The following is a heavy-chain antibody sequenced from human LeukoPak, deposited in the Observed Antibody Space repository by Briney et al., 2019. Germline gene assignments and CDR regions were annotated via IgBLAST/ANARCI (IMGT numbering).Heavy chain of an antibody. V-gene: IGHV4-39*01. CDR1: GDSISSNSYY. Sequence: SETLSLTCTVSGDSISSNSYYWGWIRQPPGKGLEWIGNIYYSGSTYYNPSLKSRVTISVDTSKNQFSLKLSSVTAADMAVYYCARAKGRVSIFGVVISPLDYWGQGTLVTVSS. J-gene: IGHJ4*02. CDR3: ARAKGRVSIFGVVISPLDY. CDR2: IYYSGST. D-gene: IGHD3-3*01.